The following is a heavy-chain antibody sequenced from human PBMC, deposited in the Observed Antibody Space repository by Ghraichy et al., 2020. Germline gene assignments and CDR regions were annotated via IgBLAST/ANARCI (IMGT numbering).Heavy chain of an antibody. V-gene: IGHV4-59*03. Sequence: SETLSLTCTVSVGSINNNYWSWIRQPPGKGLEWIGYIYYSGSTNYNPSLKSRVTISIDTSKNQFSLKLSSVTAADTAIYYCAGPNRVTLHYWGQGTLVTVSS. J-gene: IGHJ4*02. CDR1: VGSINNNY. CDR2: IYYSGST. CDR3: AGPNRVTLHY. D-gene: IGHD2-21*02.